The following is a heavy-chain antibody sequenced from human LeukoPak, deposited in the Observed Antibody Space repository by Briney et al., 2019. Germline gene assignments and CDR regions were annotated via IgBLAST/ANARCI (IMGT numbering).Heavy chain of an antibody. CDR2: IIPILGIA. V-gene: IGHV1-69*04. CDR3: ARAPYYDTLTGYYNATYYYYYYGMDV. J-gene: IGHJ6*02. Sequence: SVKVSCKASGGTFSSYAISWVRQAPGQGLEWMGKIIPILGIANYAQKFQGRVTIAADKSTSTAYMELSSLRSEDTAVYYCARAPYYDTLTGYYNATYYYYYYGMDVWGQGTTVTVSS. CDR1: GGTFSSYA. D-gene: IGHD3-9*01.